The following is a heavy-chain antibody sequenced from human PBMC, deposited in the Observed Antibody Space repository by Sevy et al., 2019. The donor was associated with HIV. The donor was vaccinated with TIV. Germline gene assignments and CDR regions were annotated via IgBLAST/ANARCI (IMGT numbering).Heavy chain of an antibody. CDR2: ISGSGGST. Sequence: GGSLRLSCAASGFTFSSYAMSWVRQAPGKGLEWVSAISGSGGSTYYADSVKGRFTIYRDNSKNTLYLQMNSLRAEDTAVYYCAKDPEGYDSSGYPYYYYGMDVWGQGTTVTVSS. CDR3: AKDPEGYDSSGYPYYYYGMDV. J-gene: IGHJ6*02. CDR1: GFTFSSYA. D-gene: IGHD3-22*01. V-gene: IGHV3-23*01.